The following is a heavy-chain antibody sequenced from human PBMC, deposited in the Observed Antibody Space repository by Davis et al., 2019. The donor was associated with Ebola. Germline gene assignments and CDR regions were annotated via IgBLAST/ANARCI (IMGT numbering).Heavy chain of an antibody. Sequence: ASVKVSCKASGYTFTTYYMHWLRQAPGQGRVWMGAINPDGGTSSYSQKFQGRVTMTRDTSTSTVYMELSSLRSEDTAVYYCAKGTTVDYRMDVWGQGTTVTVSS. V-gene: IGHV1-46*01. CDR1: GYTFTTYY. CDR2: INPDGGTS. CDR3: AKGTTVDYRMDV. J-gene: IGHJ6*02. D-gene: IGHD4-23*01.